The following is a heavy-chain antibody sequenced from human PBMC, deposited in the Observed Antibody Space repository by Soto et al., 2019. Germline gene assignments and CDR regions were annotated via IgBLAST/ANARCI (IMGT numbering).Heavy chain of an antibody. CDR1: GATISSGGYS. CDR3: ARGSRLAGLNT. CDR2: FYYSGFR. Sequence: QVQLQESSPGLVKPSQNLSLTCSVSGATISSGGYSWYWVRQYPGKGLEWIGYFYYSGFRYLNHSLESRINISIDTSTNQFSMKLKSVTAADQAVYYCARGSRLAGLNTWGPGTLVTVPS. J-gene: IGHJ4*02. V-gene: IGHV4-31*03.